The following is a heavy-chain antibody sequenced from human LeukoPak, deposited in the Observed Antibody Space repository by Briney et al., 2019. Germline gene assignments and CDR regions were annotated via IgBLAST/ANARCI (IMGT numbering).Heavy chain of an antibody. CDR3: ARHTYNSGWYYFDY. J-gene: IGHJ4*02. Sequence: SETLSLTCTISGGSISTYYWSWLRQPPGKGLEWIGYVYHSGSTNYNPSLKSRVTISVDTSKKQFSLRLSSVTAADTAVYYCARHTYNSGWYYFDYWGQGTLVTVSS. V-gene: IGHV4-59*08. CDR2: VYHSGST. CDR1: GGSISTYY. D-gene: IGHD6-19*01.